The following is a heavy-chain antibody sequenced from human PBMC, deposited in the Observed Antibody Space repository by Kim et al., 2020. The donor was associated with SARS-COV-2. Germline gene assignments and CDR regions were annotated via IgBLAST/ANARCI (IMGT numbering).Heavy chain of an antibody. V-gene: IGHV5-51*01. Sequence: GESLKISCKGSGYSFTSYWIGWVRQMPGKGLEWMGIIYPGDSDTRYSPSFQGQVTISADKSISTAYLQWSSLKASETAMYYCARIDGYNWNYEADAFDIWGQGTMVTVSS. J-gene: IGHJ3*02. CDR3: ARIDGYNWNYEADAFDI. CDR1: GYSFTSYW. CDR2: IYPGDSDT. D-gene: IGHD1-7*01.